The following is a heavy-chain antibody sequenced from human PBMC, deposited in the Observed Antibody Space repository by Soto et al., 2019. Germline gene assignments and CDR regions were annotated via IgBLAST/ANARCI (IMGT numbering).Heavy chain of an antibody. CDR2: SRNKANSYTT. CDR3: ASKSSSWSSWFDP. V-gene: IGHV3-72*01. CDR1: GFTFSDHY. D-gene: IGHD6-13*01. Sequence: GGSLRLSCAASGFTFSDHYMDWVRQAPGKGLEWVGRSRNKANSYTTEYAASVKGRFTISRDDSKNSLYLQMNSLRAEDTAVYYCASKSSSWSSWFDPWGQGTLVTVSS. J-gene: IGHJ5*02.